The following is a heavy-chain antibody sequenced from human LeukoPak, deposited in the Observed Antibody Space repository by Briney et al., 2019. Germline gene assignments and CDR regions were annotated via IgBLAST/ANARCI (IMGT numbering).Heavy chain of an antibody. CDR3: ARDGPAPSMTTVTSNY. V-gene: IGHV3-30*02. D-gene: IGHD4-17*01. J-gene: IGHJ4*02. Sequence: GGSLRLSCAASGFTFTHFGMHRVRQAPGRGLEWVAFINYDGSDKYYTDSVKGRFTISRDNSKNALYLQMNSMRTEDTAVYYCARDGPAPSMTTVTSNYWGQGTLVTASS. CDR2: INYDGSDK. CDR1: GFTFTHFG.